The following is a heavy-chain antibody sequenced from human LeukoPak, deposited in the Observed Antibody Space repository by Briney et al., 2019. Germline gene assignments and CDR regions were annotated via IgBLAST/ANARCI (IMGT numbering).Heavy chain of an antibody. Sequence: PGASVKVSCKASGYTFTSYDINWVRQATGQGLEWMGWMNPNSGNTGYAQKFQGRVTMTRNTSISTAYMELSSLGSEDTAVYYCARAATGDFAFDIWGQGTMVTVSS. J-gene: IGHJ3*02. CDR2: MNPNSGNT. V-gene: IGHV1-8*01. D-gene: IGHD7-27*01. CDR1: GYTFTSYD. CDR3: ARAATGDFAFDI.